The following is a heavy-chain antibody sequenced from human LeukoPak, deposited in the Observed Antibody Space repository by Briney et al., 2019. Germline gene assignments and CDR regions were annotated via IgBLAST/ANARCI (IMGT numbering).Heavy chain of an antibody. Sequence: GGSLRLSCAASGFTFSSYAMNWVRQAPGKGLEWVSYISSSTRTIYYVDSVKGRFTVSRDNAKDSLYLQMNSLRAEDTAVYYCVRARRDYGRSFDKWGQGILVTVSS. CDR2: ISSSTRTI. V-gene: IGHV3-48*01. CDR3: VRARRDYGRSFDK. D-gene: IGHD4-17*01. J-gene: IGHJ4*02. CDR1: GFTFSSYA.